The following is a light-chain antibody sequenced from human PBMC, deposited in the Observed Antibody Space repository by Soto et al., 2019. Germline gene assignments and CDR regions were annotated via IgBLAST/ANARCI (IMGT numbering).Light chain of an antibody. Sequence: SVLTQPASVSGSPGQSITISCTGTSSDVGGYNYVSWYQQHPGKAPKLMIYEVSNRPSGVSNRFSGSKSGNTASLTISGLQAEDEADYYCQSYDISLHNYVFGTGTKVTV. CDR3: QSYDISLHNYV. CDR2: EVS. CDR1: SSDVGGYNY. V-gene: IGLV2-14*01. J-gene: IGLJ1*01.